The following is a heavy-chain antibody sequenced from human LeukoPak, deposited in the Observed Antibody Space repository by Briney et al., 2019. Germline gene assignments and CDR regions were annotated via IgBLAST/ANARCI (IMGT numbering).Heavy chain of an antibody. CDR2: INHSGST. V-gene: IGHV4-39*07. CDR1: GGSISSGGYY. J-gene: IGHJ4*02. CDR3: ARWRLAYCSSTSCYTGPASH. D-gene: IGHD2-2*02. Sequence: SETLSLTCTVSGGSISSGGYYWSWIRQPPGKGLEWIGEINHSGSTNYNPSLKSRVTISVDTSKNQFSLKLSSVTAADTAVYYCARWRLAYCSSTSCYTGPASHWGQGTLVTVSS.